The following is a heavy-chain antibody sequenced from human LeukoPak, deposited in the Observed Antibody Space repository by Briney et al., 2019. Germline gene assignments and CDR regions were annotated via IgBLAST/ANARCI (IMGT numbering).Heavy chain of an antibody. V-gene: IGHV1-24*01. D-gene: IGHD4-23*01. CDR1: GYTLTELS. CDR2: FDPEDGET. CDR3: ATVTTVEGWYFDL. J-gene: IGHJ2*01. Sequence: ASVKVSCKVSGYTLTELSMHWVRQAPGKGLEWMGGFDPEDGETIYAQKFQGRVTMTEDTSTDAAYMELSSLRSEDTAVYYCATVTTVEGWYFDLWGRGTLVTVSS.